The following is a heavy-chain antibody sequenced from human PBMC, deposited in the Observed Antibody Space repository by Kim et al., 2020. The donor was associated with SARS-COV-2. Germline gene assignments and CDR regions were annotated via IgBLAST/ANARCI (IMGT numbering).Heavy chain of an antibody. D-gene: IGHD6-13*01. CDR3: ARDSKGNRSSWYCFDL. J-gene: IGHJ4*02. CDR2: ISSSGGSI. CDR1: GFTFTTYT. Sequence: GGSLRLSCAASGFTFTTYTLHWVRQAPGKGLEWLASISSSGGSIFYADSLKGRFTISRDNAQNLLFLDMNSLRVDDTAMYYCARDSKGNRSSWYCFDLWGQGTLVTVSS. V-gene: IGHV3-21*01.